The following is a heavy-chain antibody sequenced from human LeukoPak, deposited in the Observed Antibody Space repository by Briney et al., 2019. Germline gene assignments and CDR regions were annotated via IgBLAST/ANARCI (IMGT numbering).Heavy chain of an antibody. CDR2: IRYDGSNK. D-gene: IGHD3-22*01. Sequence: GGSLRLSRAASGFTFSSYGMHWVRQAPGKGLQWVAFIRYDGSNKYYADSVKGRFTISRDNSKNTLYLQMNSLRAEDTAVYYCAKGQSITMIVVVFDYWGQGTLVTVSS. CDR1: GFTFSSYG. V-gene: IGHV3-30*02. CDR3: AKGQSITMIVVVFDY. J-gene: IGHJ4*02.